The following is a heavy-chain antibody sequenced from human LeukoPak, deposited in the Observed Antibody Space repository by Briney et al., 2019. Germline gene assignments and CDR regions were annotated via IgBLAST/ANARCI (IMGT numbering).Heavy chain of an antibody. CDR2: IWYDGSNK. V-gene: IGHV3-33*01. CDR1: GFTFSSYG. D-gene: IGHD2-8*01. CDR3: AREEYCTNGVCLSSYGMDV. J-gene: IGHJ6*02. Sequence: GRSLRLSCAASGFTFSSYGMHWVRQAPGKGLEWVAVIWYDGSNKYYADSVKGRFTTSRDNSKNTLYLQMNSLRAEDTAVYYCAREEYCTNGVCLSSYGMDVWGQGTTVTVSS.